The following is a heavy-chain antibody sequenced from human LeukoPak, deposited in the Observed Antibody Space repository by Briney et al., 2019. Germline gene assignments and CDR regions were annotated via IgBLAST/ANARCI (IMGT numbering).Heavy chain of an antibody. CDR3: ARVRVAAAGIDY. CDR1: GGSVNSGSYY. D-gene: IGHD6-13*01. CDR2: IHNSGST. V-gene: IGHV4-61*01. J-gene: IGHJ4*02. Sequence: PSETLSLTCTVSGGSVNSGSYYWSWIRQPPGKGLEWIGYIHNSGSTTYNPSLKSPVTISIDTSKNQFSLKLSSVTAADTAVYYCARVRVAAAGIDYWGQGTLVTVSS.